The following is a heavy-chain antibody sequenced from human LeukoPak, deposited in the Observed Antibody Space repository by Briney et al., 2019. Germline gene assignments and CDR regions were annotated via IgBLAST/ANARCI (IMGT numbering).Heavy chain of an antibody. V-gene: IGHV3-66*01. Sequence: GESLRLSCAASGFTVSNYMSWVRQAPGKGVVWVSVIYTGGGTYYADSVKGRFTISRDNSKNTLYLQMNSLRAEDTAVYYCATRYGSGSYHMDVWGQGTTVTVSS. CDR2: IYTGGGT. CDR3: ATRYGSGSYHMDV. D-gene: IGHD3-10*01. J-gene: IGHJ6*02. CDR1: GFTVSNY.